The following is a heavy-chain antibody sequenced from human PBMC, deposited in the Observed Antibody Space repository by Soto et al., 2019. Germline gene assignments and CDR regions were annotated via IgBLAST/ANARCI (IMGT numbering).Heavy chain of an antibody. CDR1: GFTFSSYA. CDR3: ARDVGSSPIYYFAY. D-gene: IGHD6-6*01. V-gene: IGHV3-30-3*01. CDR2: ISYDGSNK. J-gene: IGHJ4*02. Sequence: GGSLRLSCAASGFTFSSYAMHWVRQAPGKGLEWVAVISYDGSNKYYADSVKGRFTISRDNSKNTLYLQMNSLRAEDTAVYYCARDVGSSPIYYFAYWGQGTLVTVSS.